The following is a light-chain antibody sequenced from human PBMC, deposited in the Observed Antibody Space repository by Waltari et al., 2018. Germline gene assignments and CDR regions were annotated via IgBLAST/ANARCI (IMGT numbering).Light chain of an antibody. Sequence: EVVLPQSPDTLSLSPGQRATLSCRASQSLTKTYLAWYQQKPGRDPRLLIYGAASRAAGIPDRFSGSGSGTDFTLTISRLEPEDFAVYYCQQYGSSVLYTFGQGTKLEIK. CDR3: QQYGSSVLYT. CDR2: GAA. V-gene: IGKV3-20*01. J-gene: IGKJ2*01. CDR1: QSLTKTY.